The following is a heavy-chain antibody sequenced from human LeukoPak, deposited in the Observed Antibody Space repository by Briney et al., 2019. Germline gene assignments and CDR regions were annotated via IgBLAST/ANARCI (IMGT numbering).Heavy chain of an antibody. D-gene: IGHD2-8*01. CDR1: GHTFTGYY. CDR3: ARDRWSVFDY. V-gene: IGHV1-2*02. CDR2: INPNSGGT. Sequence: ASVKVSCKASGHTFTGYYIHWVRQAPGQGLEWMGWINPNSGGTNYAQKFQGRVTMTRDTSIITAYMELSGLRSDDTAVYYCARDRWSVFDYWGQGALVTISS. J-gene: IGHJ4*02.